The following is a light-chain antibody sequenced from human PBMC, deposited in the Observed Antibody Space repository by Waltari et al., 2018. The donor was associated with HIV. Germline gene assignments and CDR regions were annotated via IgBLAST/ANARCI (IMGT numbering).Light chain of an antibody. CDR2: DAS. CDR1: QSVSTY. J-gene: IGKJ4*01. Sequence: EIVLTQSPATLSLSPGERATLSCRASQSVSTYLAWYQQKSGQSPRLLIYDASIRATSIPARFSGSGSGTDFTLTISSLEPEDFAVYYCQQRSNWPPAPTFGGGTKVEIK. V-gene: IGKV3-11*01. CDR3: QQRSNWPPAPT.